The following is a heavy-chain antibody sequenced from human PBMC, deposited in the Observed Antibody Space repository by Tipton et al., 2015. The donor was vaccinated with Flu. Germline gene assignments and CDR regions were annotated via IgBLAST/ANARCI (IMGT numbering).Heavy chain of an antibody. Sequence: TLSLTCTVSGGSVSSGSYYWSWIRQPPGKGLEWIGYIYYSGSTNYNPSLKSRVTISVDTSKNQFSLKLSPVTAADTAVYCCARGDFWSGYYVDYWGQGTLVTVSS. J-gene: IGHJ4*02. D-gene: IGHD3-3*01. CDR2: IYYSGST. CDR1: GGSVSSGSYY. V-gene: IGHV4-61*01. CDR3: ARGDFWSGYYVDY.